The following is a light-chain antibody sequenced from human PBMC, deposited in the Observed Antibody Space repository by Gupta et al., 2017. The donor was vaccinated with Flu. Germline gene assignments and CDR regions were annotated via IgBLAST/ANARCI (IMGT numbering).Light chain of an antibody. CDR2: GAA. CDR1: QRVSSSY. V-gene: IGKV3-20*01. Sequence: DIVLTQSPGTLSLSPGDRATLSCRASQRVSSSYLAWYQQKPGQAPRILIYGAASRATGIPDRCSGSGSGTDFTLTISRLEPEDFAVYYCQQYGSSPYTFGQGTKLEIK. J-gene: IGKJ2*01. CDR3: QQYGSSPYT.